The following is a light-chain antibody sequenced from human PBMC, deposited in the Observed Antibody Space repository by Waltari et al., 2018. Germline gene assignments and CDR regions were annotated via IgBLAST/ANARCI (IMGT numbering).Light chain of an antibody. Sequence: DIQMTQSPSTLSASVGDRVTITCRASQSVNRWLAWYQQKPGKAPELLIYETSNLESGVQSRFSGSGSGKEFTLTSSSLQPDDFGTYYCQQYVNYWTFGQGTKVEIK. CDR1: QSVNRW. CDR2: ETS. J-gene: IGKJ1*01. V-gene: IGKV1-5*03. CDR3: QQYVNYWT.